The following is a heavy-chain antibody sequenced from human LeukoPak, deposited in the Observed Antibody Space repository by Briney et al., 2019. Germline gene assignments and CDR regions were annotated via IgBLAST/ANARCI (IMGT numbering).Heavy chain of an antibody. J-gene: IGHJ4*02. CDR1: GFTFSSSW. D-gene: IGHD3-22*01. V-gene: IGHV3-23*01. CDR3: AKDTSGYYQPFDN. CDR2: ISGSGGYT. Sequence: GGSLRLTCAASGFTFSSSWMRWVRQAPGKGLEWVSVISGSGGYTYYADSVKGRFTISRDNSKNTLYLQMNSLRAEDSAVYYCAKDTSGYYQPFDNWGQGTLVTVSS.